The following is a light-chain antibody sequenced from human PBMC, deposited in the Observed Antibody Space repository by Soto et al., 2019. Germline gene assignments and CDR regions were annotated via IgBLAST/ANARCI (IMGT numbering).Light chain of an antibody. Sequence: QAVVTQPPSVSGAPGQKVTISCTGSSSNIGAGYDVNWYHQLPGTAPKLLIHGNSNRPSGVPDRFSGSKSGTSASLAITGLQAEDEADYFCQSYDSSLSGYVFGTGTQLTVI. V-gene: IGLV1-40*01. J-gene: IGLJ7*01. CDR2: GNS. CDR1: SSNIGAGYD. CDR3: QSYDSSLSGYV.